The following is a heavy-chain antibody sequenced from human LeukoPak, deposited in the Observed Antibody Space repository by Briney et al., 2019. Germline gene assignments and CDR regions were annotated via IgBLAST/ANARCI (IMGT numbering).Heavy chain of an antibody. Sequence: GGSLKISCKGSGYSFTSYWIGWVRQMPGKGLEWMGIIYPGDSDTRYSPSFQGQVTISADKSISTAYLQWSSLKASDTAMYYCARRTTVVTDAFDIWGQGTMVTVSS. CDR3: ARRTTVVTDAFDI. CDR1: GYSFTSYW. V-gene: IGHV5-51*01. J-gene: IGHJ3*02. CDR2: IYPGDSDT. D-gene: IGHD4-23*01.